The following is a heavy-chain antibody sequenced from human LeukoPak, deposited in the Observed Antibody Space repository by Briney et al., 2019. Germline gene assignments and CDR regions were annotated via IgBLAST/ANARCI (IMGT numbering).Heavy chain of an antibody. V-gene: IGHV3-53*01. CDR2: IYSGGST. CDR1: GFTVSSNY. CDR3: ARATKWELLGYFDY. J-gene: IGHJ4*02. D-gene: IGHD1-26*01. Sequence: GGSLRLSCAASGFTVSSNYMSWVRQAPGKGLEWVSVIYSGGSTYYADSVKGRFTISGDNSKNTLYLQMNSLRAEDTAVYYCARATKWELLGYFDYWGQGTLVTVSS.